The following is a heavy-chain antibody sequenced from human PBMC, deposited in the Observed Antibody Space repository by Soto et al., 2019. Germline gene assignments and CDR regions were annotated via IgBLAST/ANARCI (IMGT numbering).Heavy chain of an antibody. Sequence: QVTLKGSGPVLVKPTETLTLTCTVSGFSLSNARMGVSWIRQPPGKALEWLAHIFLNDEKSYSTSLKSRLTISKDTSKSQVVLTMTNMDPVDTATYYCARTTLYPGYSSSWYGYWGQGTLVTVSS. J-gene: IGHJ4*02. D-gene: IGHD6-13*01. CDR3: ARTTLYPGYSSSWYGY. CDR2: IFLNDEK. V-gene: IGHV2-26*01. CDR1: GFSLSNARMG.